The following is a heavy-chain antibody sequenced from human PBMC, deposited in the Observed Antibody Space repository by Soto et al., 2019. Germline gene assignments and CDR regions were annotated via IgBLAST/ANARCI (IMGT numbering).Heavy chain of an antibody. Sequence: GGSLRLSCAASGFTFDDYAMHWVRQAPGKGLEWVSLISGDGCSTYYADSVKGRFTISRDNSKNSLYLQMNSLRTEDTALYYCAKYIVTGEQYYYGMDVWGQGTTVTVSS. D-gene: IGHD7-27*01. J-gene: IGHJ6*02. V-gene: IGHV3-43*02. CDR2: ISGDGCST. CDR1: GFTFDDYA. CDR3: AKYIVTGEQYYYGMDV.